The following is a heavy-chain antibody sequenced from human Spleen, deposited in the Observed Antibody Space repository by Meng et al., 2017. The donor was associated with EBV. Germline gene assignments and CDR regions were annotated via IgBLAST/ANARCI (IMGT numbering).Heavy chain of an antibody. V-gene: IGHV1-18*01. Sequence: QVRWLRSGAEGEKPGASVTVSCKASGYTFIHYGITWVRQAPGQGLEWMGWVSPYNGYTSYAQNLKGRVTMTTDTSTNTAYMTLRSLRSDDTAVYYCARDRSEMAGSWGGYWGQGPLVTVSS. D-gene: IGHD5-24*01. CDR2: VSPYNGYT. CDR3: ARDRSEMAGSWGGY. CDR1: GYTFIHYG. J-gene: IGHJ4*01.